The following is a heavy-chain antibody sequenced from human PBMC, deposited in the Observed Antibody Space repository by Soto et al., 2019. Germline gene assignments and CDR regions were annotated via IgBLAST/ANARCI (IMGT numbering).Heavy chain of an antibody. D-gene: IGHD4-17*01. Sequence: SQTLSLTCDISGDSVSSNRGAWAWIRQSPSRGLEWLGRTYYRSKWYNEYGLSVKSRITINADTCKNQFSLQLNSVTPEDAAVYYCARWDHDYGYLDVWGLGTTVTVSS. CDR1: GDSVSSNRGA. V-gene: IGHV6-1*01. CDR2: TYYRSKWYN. J-gene: IGHJ6*02. CDR3: ARWDHDYGYLDV.